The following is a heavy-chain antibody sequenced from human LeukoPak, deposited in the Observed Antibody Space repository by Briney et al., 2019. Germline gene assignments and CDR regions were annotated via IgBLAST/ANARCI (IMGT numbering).Heavy chain of an antibody. Sequence: GGSLRLSCAASGFTFSSYGMHWVRQAPGKGLEWVAVISYDGSNKYYADSVKGRFTISRDNSKNTLYLQMNSLRAEDTAVYYCAKTPVVVVVAATFDYWGQGTLVTVSS. CDR1: GFTFSSYG. CDR2: ISYDGSNK. CDR3: AKTPVVVVVAATFDY. V-gene: IGHV3-30*18. D-gene: IGHD2-15*01. J-gene: IGHJ4*02.